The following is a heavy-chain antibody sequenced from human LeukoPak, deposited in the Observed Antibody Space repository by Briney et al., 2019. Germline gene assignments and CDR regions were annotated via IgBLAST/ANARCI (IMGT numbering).Heavy chain of an antibody. J-gene: IGHJ4*02. D-gene: IGHD5-18*01. CDR3: ARAGYSYGYVDY. V-gene: IGHV4-59*12. Sequence: SETLSLTCTVSGGSISSYYWSWIRQPPGKGLEWIGYIYNIGSTNYNPSLKSRATISVDTSKNQFSLKLSSVTAADTAVYYCARAGYSYGYVDYWGQGTLVTVSS. CDR1: GGSISSYY. CDR2: IYNIGST.